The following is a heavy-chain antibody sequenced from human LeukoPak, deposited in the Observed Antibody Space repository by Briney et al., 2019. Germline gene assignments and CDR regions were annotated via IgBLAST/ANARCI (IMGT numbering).Heavy chain of an antibody. Sequence: ASVKVSCKASGYTFTSYYIHWVRRAPGQGLEWMGVVNPSVGSTTYAQKFQGRVTMTRDTSTSTVYMEMRTLGSEDTAVYYCARVSGVGLYGSGSYSPSPFDYWGQGTLVTVSS. J-gene: IGHJ4*02. D-gene: IGHD3-10*01. CDR3: ARVSGVGLYGSGSYSPSPFDY. CDR2: VNPSVGST. CDR1: GYTFTSYY. V-gene: IGHV1-46*01.